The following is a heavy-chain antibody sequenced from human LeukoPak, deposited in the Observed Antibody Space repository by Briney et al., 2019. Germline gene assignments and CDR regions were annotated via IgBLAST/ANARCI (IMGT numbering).Heavy chain of an antibody. D-gene: IGHD2-15*01. J-gene: IGHJ3*01. CDR1: GVSIYSSTYY. CDR3: ARQLAAGNDGFDV. CDR2: IYYNEDT. Sequence: SETLSLTCSVSGVSIYSSTYYWAWIRQPPGKGLECIGSIYYNEDTFHNPSLKSRLTISVDTSANLFSLRLTSVTAADTATYYCARQLAAGNDGFDVWGQGTVVTVSS. V-gene: IGHV4-39*01.